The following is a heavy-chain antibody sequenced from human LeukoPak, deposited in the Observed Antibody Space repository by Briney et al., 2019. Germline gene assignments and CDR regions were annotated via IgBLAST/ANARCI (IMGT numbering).Heavy chain of an antibody. CDR1: GFTFSNAW. Sequence: PGGSLRLSCAASGFTFSNAWMSWVRQAPGKGLEWVSVIYSGGSTYYADSVKGRFTISRDNSKNTLYLQMNSLRAEDTAVYYCARDLNYYDSSGYGPSLGYWGQGTLVTVSS. CDR3: ARDLNYYDSSGYGPSLGY. CDR2: IYSGGST. D-gene: IGHD3-22*01. J-gene: IGHJ4*02. V-gene: IGHV3-66*01.